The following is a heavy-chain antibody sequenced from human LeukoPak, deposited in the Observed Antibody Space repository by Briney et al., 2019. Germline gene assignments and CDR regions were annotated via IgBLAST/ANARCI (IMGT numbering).Heavy chain of an antibody. V-gene: IGHV4-59*12. CDR3: ARGRRFFWSGYSTPGYYYYMDV. CDR1: GGSINNYY. J-gene: IGHJ6*03. Sequence: PSETLSLTCAVSGGSINNYYWSWIRQPPGKGLEWIGYIYDSGSTNYNPSLKSRVTTSLDTSKNQFSLKLSSVTAADTAVYYCARGRRFFWSGYSTPGYYYYMDVWGKGTTVTVSS. D-gene: IGHD3-3*01. CDR2: IYDSGST.